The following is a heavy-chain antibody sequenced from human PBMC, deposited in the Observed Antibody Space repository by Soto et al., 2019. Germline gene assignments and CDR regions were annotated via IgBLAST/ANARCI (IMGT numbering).Heavy chain of an antibody. V-gene: IGHV4-31*03. D-gene: IGHD5-18*01. Sequence: QVQLQESGPGLVKPSQTLSLTCTVSGGSISSGGYYWSWIRQHPGKGLEWIGYIYYSGSTYYNPSLTSRVTISVDTSKNQFSLKLSFVTAADTAVYYCARSGYSYGPNPLLYWGQGTLVTVSS. CDR2: IYYSGST. CDR3: ARSGYSYGPNPLLY. CDR1: GGSISSGGYY. J-gene: IGHJ4*02.